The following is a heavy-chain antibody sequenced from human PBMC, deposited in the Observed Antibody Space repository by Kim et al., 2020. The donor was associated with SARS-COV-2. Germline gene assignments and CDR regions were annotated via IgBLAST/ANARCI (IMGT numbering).Heavy chain of an antibody. V-gene: IGHV3-74*01. D-gene: IGHD6-13*01. CDR2: INSDGSST. Sequence: GGSLRLSCAASGFTFSSYWMHWVRQAPGKGLVWVSRINSDGSSTSYADSVKGRFTISRDNAKNTLYLQMNSLRAEDTAVYYCASPSSAAGTDYWGQGTLVTVSS. CDR1: GFTFSSYW. CDR3: ASPSSAAGTDY. J-gene: IGHJ4*02.